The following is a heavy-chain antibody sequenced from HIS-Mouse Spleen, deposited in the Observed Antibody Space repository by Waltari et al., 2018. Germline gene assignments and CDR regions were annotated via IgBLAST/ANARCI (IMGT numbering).Heavy chain of an antibody. CDR1: GFTVSSNY. J-gene: IGHJ4*02. CDR3: ARHYYYGSGSYYFDY. Sequence: EVQLVETGGGLIQPGGSLRLSCAASGFTVSSNYMSWVRQAPGKGLEWVSVIYGGGRTSYADSVKGRFTISRDNSKNTLYLQMNSLRAEDTAVYYCARHYYYGSGSYYFDYWGQGTLVTVSS. CDR2: IYGGGRT. D-gene: IGHD3-10*01. V-gene: IGHV3-53*02.